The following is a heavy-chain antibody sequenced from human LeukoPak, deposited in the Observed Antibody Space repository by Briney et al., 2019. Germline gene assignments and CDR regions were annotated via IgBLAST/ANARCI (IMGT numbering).Heavy chain of an antibody. CDR3: ATYLAATHSNWFDP. CDR2: IIPIFRSA. Sequence: SVKVSCKASGGTFSSYGISWVRQAPGQGLEWMGGIIPIFRSANYAQKFQDRVTITADEPTSTAYMELSSLRSEDTAVYYCATYLAATHSNWFDPWGQGTLVTVSS. CDR1: GGTFSSYG. V-gene: IGHV1-69*13. J-gene: IGHJ5*02. D-gene: IGHD2-15*01.